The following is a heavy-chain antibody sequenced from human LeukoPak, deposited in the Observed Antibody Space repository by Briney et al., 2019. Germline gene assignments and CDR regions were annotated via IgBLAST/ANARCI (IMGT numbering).Heavy chain of an antibody. J-gene: IGHJ4*02. Sequence: GGSLRLSCAASGFTFSNNWMTWVRQAPGKGLEWVANIRQDGSEKNYVDSVRGRFTISRDNAKDSLYLQMNSLRVEDTAVYFCARGGPARSWVYWGQGTLVTVSS. CDR3: ARGGPARSWVY. CDR2: IRQDGSEK. D-gene: IGHD2-2*01. CDR1: GFTFSNNW. V-gene: IGHV3-7*02.